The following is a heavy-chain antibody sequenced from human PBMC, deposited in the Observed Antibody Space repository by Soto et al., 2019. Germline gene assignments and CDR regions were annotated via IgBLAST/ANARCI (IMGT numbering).Heavy chain of an antibody. V-gene: IGHV1-69*01. CDR1: GGTFSSYA. Sequence: QVQLVQSGAEVKKPGSSVKVSCKASGGTFSSYAISWVRQAPGQGLEWMGGFIPICGTANYAQKFQGRVTSTSDESTGTAYMELSSLRSEDTAVYFCARGIVDCSSTSCYGRAYYYYGMDVLGQGTTVTVSS. D-gene: IGHD2-2*01. J-gene: IGHJ6*02. CDR2: FIPICGTA. CDR3: ARGIVDCSSTSCYGRAYYYYGMDV.